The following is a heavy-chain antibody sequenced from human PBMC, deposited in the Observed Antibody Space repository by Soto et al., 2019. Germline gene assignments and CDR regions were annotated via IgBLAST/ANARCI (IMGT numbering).Heavy chain of an antibody. CDR2: INPSGGST. Sequence: ASVKVSCKASGYTFTSYYMHWVRQAPGQGLEWMGIINPSGGSTSYAQKFQGRVTMTRDTSTSTVYMELSSLRSEDTAVYYCAGAGGIATTIFGVAAYGMDVWGQGTTVTVSS. CDR3: AGAGGIATTIFGVAAYGMDV. D-gene: IGHD3-3*01. V-gene: IGHV1-46*01. J-gene: IGHJ6*02. CDR1: GYTFTSYY.